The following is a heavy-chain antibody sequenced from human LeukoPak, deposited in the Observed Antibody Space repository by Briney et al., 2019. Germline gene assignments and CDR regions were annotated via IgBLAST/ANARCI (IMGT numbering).Heavy chain of an antibody. J-gene: IGHJ4*02. CDR1: GVSISSSNW. Sequence: PSGTLSLTCAVSGVSISSSNWWSWVRQPPGEGLEWIGEIYHSGSTNYNPSLKSRVTISVDKSKNQFSLKLSSVTAADTAVYYCARAPAVAGTSYYFDYWGQGTLVTVSS. V-gene: IGHV4-4*02. D-gene: IGHD6-19*01. CDR2: IYHSGST. CDR3: ARAPAVAGTSYYFDY.